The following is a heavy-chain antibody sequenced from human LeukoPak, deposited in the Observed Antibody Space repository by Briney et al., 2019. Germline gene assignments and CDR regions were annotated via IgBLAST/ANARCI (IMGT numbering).Heavy chain of an antibody. V-gene: IGHV3-21*01. CDR2: ISSSSSYI. CDR1: GFTFSSYS. CDR3: ARVLLWFGEGIDAFDI. Sequence: PGGSLRLSCAASGFTFSSYSMNWVRQAPGKGLEWVSSISSSSSYIYYADSVKGRFTISRDNAKNSLYLQMNSLRAEDTAVYYCARVLLWFGEGIDAFDIWGQGTMVTVSS. D-gene: IGHD3-10*01. J-gene: IGHJ3*02.